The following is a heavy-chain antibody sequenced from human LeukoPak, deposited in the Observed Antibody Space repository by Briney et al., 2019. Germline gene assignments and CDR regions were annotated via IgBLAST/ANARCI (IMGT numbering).Heavy chain of an antibody. CDR2: IKEDGSQV. V-gene: IGHV3-7*01. J-gene: IGHJ4*02. Sequence: GGSLRLSCAASGFTFSMKWMSWVRQTPGKGLEWVANIKEDGSQVNYVDSVGGRFTVSRDNAKNSLYLQMNSLRAEDTAVYYCVRGSRQSDYWGQGTLVTVSS. CDR3: VRGSRQSDY. CDR1: GFTFSMKW.